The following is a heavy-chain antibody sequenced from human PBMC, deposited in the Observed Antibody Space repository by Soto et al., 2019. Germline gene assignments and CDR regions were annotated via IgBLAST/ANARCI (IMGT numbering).Heavy chain of an antibody. J-gene: IGHJ4*02. CDR3: AKEYCASTSCNFDH. CDR1: GFTFSNYA. CDR2: ISGSGAST. V-gene: IGHV3-23*01. D-gene: IGHD2-2*01. Sequence: GGSLRRSCAASGFTFSNYAMSWVRQAPGKGLEWVSAISGSGASTYYADSVKGRFTISRDNSKNTLYLQMNSLRAEDTAVYYCAKEYCASTSCNFDHWGQGTLVTVSS.